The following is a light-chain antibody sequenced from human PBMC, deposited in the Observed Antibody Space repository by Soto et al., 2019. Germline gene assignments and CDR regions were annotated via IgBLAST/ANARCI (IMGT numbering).Light chain of an antibody. J-gene: IGKJ5*01. V-gene: IGKV3-15*01. CDR3: QQYNYWPPIT. CDR1: QSVGNN. Sequence: EVIMTQSPATLSVSPGETATLSCRASQSVGNNIAWYQQKPGQAPRLLIYYASTRVTGIPARFSGSGSGTDFTLTISSLQSEDFALYYCQQYNYWPPITFGQGTRLEIK. CDR2: YAS.